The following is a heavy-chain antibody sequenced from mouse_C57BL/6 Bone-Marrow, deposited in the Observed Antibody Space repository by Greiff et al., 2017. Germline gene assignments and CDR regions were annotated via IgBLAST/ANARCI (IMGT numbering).Heavy chain of an antibody. Sequence: QVQLQQPGAELVKPGASVKLSCKASGYTFTSYWMQWVKQRPGQGLEWIGEIDPSDSYTNYNQKFKGKATLTVDTSSSTAYMQLSSLTSEDSAVYYCARSYGSVMDYWGQGTTLTVSS. D-gene: IGHD1-1*01. V-gene: IGHV1-50*01. CDR2: IDPSDSYT. J-gene: IGHJ2*01. CDR1: GYTFTSYW. CDR3: ARSYGSVMDY.